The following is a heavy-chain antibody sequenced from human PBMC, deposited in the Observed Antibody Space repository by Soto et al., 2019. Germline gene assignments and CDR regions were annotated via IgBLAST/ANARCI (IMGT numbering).Heavy chain of an antibody. V-gene: IGHV3-30*18. Sequence: GGSLRLSCAASGFTFSSYGMHWVRQAPGKGLEWVAVISYDGSNKYYADSVKGRFTISRDNSKNTLYLQMNSLRAEDTAVYYCAKTSNYEGEYYYYYYMDVWGKGTTVTVSS. CDR3: AKTSNYEGEYYYYYYMDV. CDR2: ISYDGSNK. J-gene: IGHJ6*03. D-gene: IGHD4-4*01. CDR1: GFTFSSYG.